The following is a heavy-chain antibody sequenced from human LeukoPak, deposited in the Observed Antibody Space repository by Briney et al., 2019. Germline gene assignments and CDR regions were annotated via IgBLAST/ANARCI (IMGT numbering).Heavy chain of an antibody. CDR2: IWYDGSNK. V-gene: IGHV3-33*01. CDR1: GFTFRSYG. Sequence: GGSLRLSCAASGFTFRSYGMHWVRQALGKGLEWVAVIWYDGSNKYYADSVKGRFTVSRDNSKNTLYLQMNSQRAEDTAVYYCATAVASSSGWYADYWGQGTLVTVSS. CDR3: ATAVASSSGWYADY. D-gene: IGHD6-19*01. J-gene: IGHJ4*02.